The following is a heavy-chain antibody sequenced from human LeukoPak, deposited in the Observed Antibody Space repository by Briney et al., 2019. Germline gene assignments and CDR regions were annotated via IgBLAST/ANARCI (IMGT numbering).Heavy chain of an antibody. CDR2: ISYDGSYK. J-gene: IGHJ4*02. CDR3: AKEVLYCSGGSCYDY. CDR1: GFTFSSYG. Sequence: SGGSLRLSCAASGFTFSSYGVHWVRQAPGKGLEWVAVISYDGSYKYYADSVKGRFTISRDNSKNTLYLQMNSLGAEDTAVYYCAKEVLYCSGGSCYDYWGQGTLVTVSS. D-gene: IGHD2-15*01. V-gene: IGHV3-30*18.